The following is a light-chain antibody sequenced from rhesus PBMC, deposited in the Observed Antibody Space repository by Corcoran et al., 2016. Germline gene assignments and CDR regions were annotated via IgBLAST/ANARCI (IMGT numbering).Light chain of an antibody. CDR1: QRVSSN. V-gene: IGKV3-35*01. J-gene: IGKJ2*01. Sequence: EIVMTQSPATLSLSPGERATLSCRASQRVSSNLAWYQQKPGQAPRLLIYYASNRATGIPDRLRGSGSGTDFTITISSLEPEDVGVYYCQQYNNWNSFGQGTKVEIK. CDR3: QQYNNWNS. CDR2: YAS.